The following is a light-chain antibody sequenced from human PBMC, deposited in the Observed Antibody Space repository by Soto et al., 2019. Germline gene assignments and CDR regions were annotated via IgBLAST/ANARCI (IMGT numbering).Light chain of an antibody. V-gene: IGKV1-5*01. Sequence: DIQMTQSPSTLSASVGDRVTITCRASQTISNWLAWYQQKPGKAPRLLIYDASTLESGVPSRFSGSASGTEFTLTISSLQPDDFATYYCQQQTVGQGTKV. J-gene: IGKJ2*01. CDR1: QTISNW. CDR2: DAS. CDR3: QQQT.